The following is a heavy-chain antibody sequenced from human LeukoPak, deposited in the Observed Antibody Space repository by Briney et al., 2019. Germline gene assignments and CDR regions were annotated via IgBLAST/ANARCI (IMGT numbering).Heavy chain of an antibody. Sequence: PSETPSLTCTVSGGSISSYYWSWIRQPPGKGLEWIGYIYYSGSTNYNPSLKSRVTISVDTSKNQFSLKLSSVTAADTAVYYCAREEWLAIDYWGQGTLVTVSS. D-gene: IGHD3-3*01. CDR2: IYYSGST. V-gene: IGHV4-59*01. J-gene: IGHJ4*02. CDR3: AREEWLAIDY. CDR1: GGSISSYY.